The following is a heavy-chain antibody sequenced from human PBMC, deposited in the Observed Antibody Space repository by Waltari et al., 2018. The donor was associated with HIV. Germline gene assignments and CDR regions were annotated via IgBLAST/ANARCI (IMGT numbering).Heavy chain of an antibody. CDR3: ARGGFYGSGSKVN. D-gene: IGHD3-10*01. V-gene: IGHV3-7*04. CDR2: IKQEESEK. CDR1: GFTFMTIWMDWVG. Sequence: EVKVVGSGGGLVKPGGSLRRPGEGSGFTFMTIWMDWVGMGWGRQAPVKGVEWVANIKQEESEKHYVDSVNGLFNIARNNAENSVYLQMNSLRAEDTAVDSGARGGFYGSGSKVNWGQGTLVTVSS. J-gene: IGHJ4*02.